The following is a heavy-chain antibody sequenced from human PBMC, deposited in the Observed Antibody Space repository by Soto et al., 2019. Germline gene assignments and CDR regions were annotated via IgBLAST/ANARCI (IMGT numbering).Heavy chain of an antibody. CDR1: GGTFSSYA. V-gene: IGHV1-69*13. CDR2: IIPIFGTA. J-gene: IGHJ6*02. CDR3: ARGRDYDILTGYSPTSYYYYGMDV. D-gene: IGHD3-9*01. Sequence: ASVKVSFKASGGTFSSYAISWVRQAPGQGLEWMGGIIPIFGTANYAQKFQGRVTITADESTSTAYMELSSLRSEDTAVYYCARGRDYDILTGYSPTSYYYYGMDVWGQGTAVTVSS.